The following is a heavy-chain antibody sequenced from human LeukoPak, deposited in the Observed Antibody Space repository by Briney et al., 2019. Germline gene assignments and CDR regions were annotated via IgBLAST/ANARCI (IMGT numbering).Heavy chain of an antibody. D-gene: IGHD5-12*01. J-gene: IGHJ5*02. V-gene: IGHV3-23*01. Sequence: PGGSLRLSCAASGFTFSSYAMSWVRQAPGKGLEWVSAISGSGGSTYYADSVKGRFTISRDNSKNTLYLQMNGLRAEDTAVYYCARDLKSGYGVYWFDPWGQGTLVTVSS. CDR2: ISGSGGST. CDR3: ARDLKSGYGVYWFDP. CDR1: GFTFSSYA.